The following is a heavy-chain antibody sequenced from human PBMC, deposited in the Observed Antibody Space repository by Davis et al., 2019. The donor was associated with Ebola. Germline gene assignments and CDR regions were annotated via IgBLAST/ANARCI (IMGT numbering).Heavy chain of an antibody. CDR1: GWSFSGYY. V-gene: IGHV4-34*01. CDR2: INHSGST. D-gene: IGHD2-2*01. J-gene: IGHJ4*02. CDR3: AIPYCSSTNCSLDY. Sequence: MPSETLSLTCAAYGWSFSGYYLSWIRQPPGKGLEWIGEINHSGSTNYNPSLKSRVTISVDTSKNQFSLKLSSVTAADTAVYYCAIPYCSSTNCSLDYWGQGTLVTVSS.